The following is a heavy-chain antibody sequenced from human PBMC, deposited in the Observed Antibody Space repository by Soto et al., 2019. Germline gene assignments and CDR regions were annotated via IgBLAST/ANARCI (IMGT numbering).Heavy chain of an antibody. CDR2: ISWNSGSI. J-gene: IGHJ4*02. Sequence: GGSLRLSCAASGFTFDDYAMHWVRQAPGKGLEWVSGISWNSGSIGYADSVKGRFTISRDNAKNSLYLQMNSLRAEDTALYYCAKITMVRGVNGEFDYWGQGTLVTVSS. V-gene: IGHV3-9*01. CDR1: GFTFDDYA. D-gene: IGHD3-10*01. CDR3: AKITMVRGVNGEFDY.